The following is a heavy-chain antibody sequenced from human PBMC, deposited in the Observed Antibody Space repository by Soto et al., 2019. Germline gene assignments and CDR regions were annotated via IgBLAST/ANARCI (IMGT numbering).Heavy chain of an antibody. Sequence: RESLRLSCAASGFPFRSYGMTWVRQAPGTGLEWVSFSSATGAGTYYADSVKGRFTISRDNSKNTLYLQMTSLRADDTAVYYCAKDSRAGGNYVVYPEFWCQG. CDR3: AKDSRAGGNYVVYPEF. CDR2: SSATGAGT. V-gene: IGHV3-23*01. CDR1: GFPFRSYG. J-gene: IGHJ4*02. D-gene: IGHD3-10*01.